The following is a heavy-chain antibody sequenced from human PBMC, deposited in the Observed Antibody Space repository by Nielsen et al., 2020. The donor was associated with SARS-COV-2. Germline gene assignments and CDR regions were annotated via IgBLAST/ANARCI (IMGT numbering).Heavy chain of an antibody. V-gene: IGHV4-34*01. Sequence: SETLSLTCAVYGGSFSGYYWSWIRQPPGKGLEWIGEINHSGSTNHSPSLKSRVTISVDTSKNQFSLKLSSVTAADTAVYYCARGGGYKLYWGQGTLVTVSS. CDR1: GGSFSGYY. D-gene: IGHD5-24*01. CDR3: ARGGGYKLY. CDR2: INHSGST. J-gene: IGHJ4*02.